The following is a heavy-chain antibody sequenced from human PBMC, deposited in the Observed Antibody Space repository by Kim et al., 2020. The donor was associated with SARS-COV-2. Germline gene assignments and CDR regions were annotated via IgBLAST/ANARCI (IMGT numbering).Heavy chain of an antibody. CDR1: GGSVSSGSYY. Sequence: SETLSLTCTVSGGSVSSGSYYWSWIRQPPGKGLEWIGYIYYSGSTNYNPSLKSRVTISVDTSKNQFSLKLSSVTAAHTAVYYCARVVAGRTGNWFDPWGQGTLVTVSS. J-gene: IGHJ5*02. D-gene: IGHD6-6*01. V-gene: IGHV4-61*01. CDR2: IYYSGST. CDR3: ARVVAGRTGNWFDP.